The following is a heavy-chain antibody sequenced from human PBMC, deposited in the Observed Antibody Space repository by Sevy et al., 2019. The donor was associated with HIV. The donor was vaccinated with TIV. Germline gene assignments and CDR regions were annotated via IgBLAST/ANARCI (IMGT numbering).Heavy chain of an antibody. D-gene: IGHD3-3*01. CDR1: GFDFNGNA. V-gene: IGHV3-23*01. CDR2: IHGGDDTT. Sequence: GGSLRLSCAASGFDFNGNAMSWVRQAPGKGLEWVAAIHGGDDTTHYGDSVKGRFTISRDSFKNILYLQMDSLRVEDTAVYYCAKDILGWAFDYWGHGTLVTVSS. CDR3: AKDILGWAFDY. J-gene: IGHJ4*01.